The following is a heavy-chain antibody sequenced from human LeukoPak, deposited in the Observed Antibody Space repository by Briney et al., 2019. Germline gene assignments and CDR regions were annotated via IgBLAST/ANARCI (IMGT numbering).Heavy chain of an antibody. CDR1: GFTFSSYG. Sequence: PGGSLRLSCAASGFTFSSYGMHWVRQAPGKGLEWVAVISYDGSNKYYADSVKGRFTISRDNSKNTLYLQMNSLRAEDTAVYYCAKELHDYGDLVDYYYYGMDVWGQGTTVTVSS. D-gene: IGHD4-17*01. J-gene: IGHJ6*02. V-gene: IGHV3-30*18. CDR3: AKELHDYGDLVDYYYYGMDV. CDR2: ISYDGSNK.